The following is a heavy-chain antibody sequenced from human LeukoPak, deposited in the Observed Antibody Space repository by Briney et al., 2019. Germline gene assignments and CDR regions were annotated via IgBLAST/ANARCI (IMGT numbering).Heavy chain of an antibody. CDR1: GFTFSSYS. CDR2: ISSSSYI. Sequence: GGSLRLSCAASGFTFSSYSMNWVRQAPGKGLEWVSSISSSSYIYYADSVKGRFTISRDNAKNSLYLQINRLRAEDTAVYYCARDSYWLGGTIGAFDIWGQGTMVTVSS. V-gene: IGHV3-21*01. J-gene: IGHJ3*02. D-gene: IGHD3-10*01. CDR3: ARDSYWLGGTIGAFDI.